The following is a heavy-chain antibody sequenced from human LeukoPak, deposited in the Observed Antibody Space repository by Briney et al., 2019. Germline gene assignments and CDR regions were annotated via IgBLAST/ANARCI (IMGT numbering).Heavy chain of an antibody. J-gene: IGHJ6*03. V-gene: IGHV1-69*05. CDR2: IIPIFGTA. Sequence: SVKVSCKASGGTFSSYAISWVRQAPGQGLEWMGRIIPIFGTANYAQKFQGRVTITTDESTSTAYMELSSLRSEDTAVYYCARVSTRDDFWSGYYGTQNYYYYMDVCGKGTTVTVSS. CDR1: GGTFSSYA. CDR3: ARVSTRDDFWSGYYGTQNYYYYMDV. D-gene: IGHD3-3*01.